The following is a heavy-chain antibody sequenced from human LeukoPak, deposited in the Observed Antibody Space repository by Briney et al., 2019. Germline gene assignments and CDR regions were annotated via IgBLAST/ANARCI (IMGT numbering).Heavy chain of an antibody. J-gene: IGHJ4*02. CDR2: IDYGGST. D-gene: IGHD1-26*01. CDR1: GDSISSYY. CDR3: ARQYSGTYYYFDY. V-gene: IGHV4-59*08. Sequence: SETLSLTCSVSGDSISSYYWSWIRQPPGKGLEWIGYIDYGGSTNYNPPLRSRVTISVDKSKNQVSLKVNSVTVADTAVYYCARQYSGTYYYFDYWGQGTLVTVSS.